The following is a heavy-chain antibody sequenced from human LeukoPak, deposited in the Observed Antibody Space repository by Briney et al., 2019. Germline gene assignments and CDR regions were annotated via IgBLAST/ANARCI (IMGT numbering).Heavy chain of an antibody. Sequence: ASVKVSCKVSGYTLTELSMHWVRQAPGKGLEWMGGFDPEDGETIYAQKFQGRVTISADESAKTVYMDLTDLRSEDTALYYCARDLGRRWLTPLDYWGQGTLVTVSS. J-gene: IGHJ4*02. V-gene: IGHV1-24*01. CDR3: ARDLGRRWLTPLDY. D-gene: IGHD4-23*01. CDR1: GYTLTELS. CDR2: FDPEDGET.